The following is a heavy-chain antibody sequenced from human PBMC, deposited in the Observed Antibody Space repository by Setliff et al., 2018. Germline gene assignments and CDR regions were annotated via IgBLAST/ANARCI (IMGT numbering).Heavy chain of an antibody. V-gene: IGHV1-8*02. D-gene: IGHD3-3*01. J-gene: IGHJ3*02. Sequence: ASVKVSCKASGYTFTAYDIVWVRQATGQGLEWMGWMNPNSGRTGYPQKFQGRVTMTRNTSISTAYLEVSSLRSEDTAVYFCARDRFYNSWSGTSITAPHDAFDIWGQGTMVTVSS. CDR1: GYTFTAYD. CDR2: MNPNSGRT. CDR3: ARDRFYNSWSGTSITAPHDAFDI.